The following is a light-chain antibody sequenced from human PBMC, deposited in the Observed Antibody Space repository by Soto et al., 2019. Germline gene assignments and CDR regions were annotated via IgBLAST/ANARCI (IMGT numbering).Light chain of an antibody. CDR1: NSDVGSYNL. Sequence: QSALTQPASVSGSPGQSITISCTGTNSDVGSYNLVSWYQQHPGNAPKLMIYEVTKRPSGVSNRFSGSKSGNTASLTISGLQPEDDPDYYSCSYAGSSTYVVFGGGTKLTVL. J-gene: IGLJ2*01. V-gene: IGLV2-23*02. CDR2: EVT. CDR3: CSYAGSSTYVV.